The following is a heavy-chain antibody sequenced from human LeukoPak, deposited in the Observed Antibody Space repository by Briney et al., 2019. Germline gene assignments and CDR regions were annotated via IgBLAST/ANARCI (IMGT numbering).Heavy chain of an antibody. V-gene: IGHV4-61*01. D-gene: IGHD5-24*01. J-gene: IGHJ6*03. Sequence: PSETLSLTCTVSGGSISSSSYYWSWIRQPPGKGLEWIGYIYYSGSTNYNPSLKSRVTISVDTSKNQFSLKLSSVTAADTAVYYCARIQKRRLATTLSEFLAGYYYYMDVWGKGTTVTVSS. CDR3: ARIQKRRLATTLSEFLAGYYYYMDV. CDR1: GGSISSSSYY. CDR2: IYYSGST.